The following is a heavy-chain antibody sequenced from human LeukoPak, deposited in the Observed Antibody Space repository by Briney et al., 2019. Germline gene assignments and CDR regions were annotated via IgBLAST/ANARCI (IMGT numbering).Heavy chain of an antibody. V-gene: IGHV4-30-4*01. CDR2: IYYSGST. CDR3: ARDSKRELLDY. CDR1: GGSISSGDYC. Sequence: SETLSLTCTVPGGSISSGDYCWSWIRQPPGKGLEWIGYIYYSGSTYYNPSLKSRVTISVDTSKNQFSLKLSSVTAADTAVYYCARDSKRELLDYWGQGTLVTVSS. D-gene: IGHD1-26*01. J-gene: IGHJ4*02.